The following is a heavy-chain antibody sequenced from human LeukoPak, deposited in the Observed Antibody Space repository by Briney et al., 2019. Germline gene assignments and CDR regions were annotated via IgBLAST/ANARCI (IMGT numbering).Heavy chain of an antibody. CDR3: ARVREWEPDLDY. CDR1: GYTFTSYD. Sequence: ASVKVSCKASGYTFTSYDINWVRQAPGQGLEWMGWINPYSGGTNYAQKFQGRVTMTRDTSISTAYMELSSLRSDDTAVYYCARVREWEPDLDYWGQGTLVTVSS. J-gene: IGHJ4*02. V-gene: IGHV1-2*02. D-gene: IGHD1-26*01. CDR2: INPYSGGT.